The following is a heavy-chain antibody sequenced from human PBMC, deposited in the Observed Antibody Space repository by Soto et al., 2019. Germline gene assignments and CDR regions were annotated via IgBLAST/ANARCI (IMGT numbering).Heavy chain of an antibody. CDR2: IYPGDSDT. Sequence: GASLKISCNVSGYSFTSYWIGWVRQMPGKGLEWMGIIYPGDSDTRYSPSFQGQVTISADKSISTAYLQWSSLKASDTAMYYCASRVGTYSRGWDVHGYYGMEVWGQGTTVHVYS. V-gene: IGHV5-51*01. D-gene: IGHD6-19*01. CDR3: ASRVGTYSRGWDVHGYYGMEV. CDR1: GYSFTSYW. J-gene: IGHJ6*02.